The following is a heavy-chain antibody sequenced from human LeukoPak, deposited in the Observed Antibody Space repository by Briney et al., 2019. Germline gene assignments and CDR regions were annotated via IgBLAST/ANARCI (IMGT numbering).Heavy chain of an antibody. J-gene: IGHJ4*02. CDR2: IIPILGIA. D-gene: IGHD3-10*01. V-gene: IGHV1-69*04. CDR3: ARSVLWFGELYYFDY. Sequence: ASVKVSCEASGGTFSSYAISWVRQAPGQGLEWMGRIIPILGIANYAQKFQGRVTITADKSTSTAYMELSSLRSEDTAVYYCARSVLWFGELYYFDYWGQGTLVTVSS. CDR1: GGTFSSYA.